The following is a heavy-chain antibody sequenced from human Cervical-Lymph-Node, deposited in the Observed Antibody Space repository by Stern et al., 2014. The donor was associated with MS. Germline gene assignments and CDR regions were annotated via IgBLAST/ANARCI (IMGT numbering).Heavy chain of an antibody. D-gene: IGHD1-26*01. J-gene: IGHJ4*02. CDR3: AREGGRYRDLDY. CDR2: IFTSGST. Sequence: VQLEDSGPGLVKPSETLSLTCTVSGGSISSYYWSWIRQPAGKGLEWIGRIFTSGSTTFTPSLKIRVSMSVDTPKNQFSLKLSSVTAADTAVYYCAREGGRYRDLDYWGQGTLVTVSS. CDR1: GGSISSYY. V-gene: IGHV4-4*07.